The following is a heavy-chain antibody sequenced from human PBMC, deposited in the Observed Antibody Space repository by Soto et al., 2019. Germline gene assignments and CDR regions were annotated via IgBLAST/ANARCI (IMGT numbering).Heavy chain of an antibody. CDR3: ATLQLERRAYYYGMDV. V-gene: IGHV1-69*05. CDR1: GGTFSSYA. Sequence: QVQLVQSGAEVKKPGSSVKVSCKASGGTFSSYAISWVRQAPGQGLEWMGGIIPIFGTANYVQKFQGRVTITXVEXTXIADRELSSLRSEDTAVYYCATLQLERRAYYYGMDVWGQGTTVTVSS. J-gene: IGHJ6*02. D-gene: IGHD1-1*01. CDR2: IIPIFGTA.